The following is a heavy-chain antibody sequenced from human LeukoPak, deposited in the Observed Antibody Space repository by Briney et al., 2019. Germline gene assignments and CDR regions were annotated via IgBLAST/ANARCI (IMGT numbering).Heavy chain of an antibody. CDR3: ARRYTTSEIFDY. CDR2: IYPGDSDT. V-gene: IGHV5-51*01. Sequence: GESLKIFCKGSGYSFPNYWIGWVRQMPGKGLEWLGIIYPGDSDTRYSPSFQGQVTILADKSISTAYLQWSSLKASDTAMYYCARRYTTSEIFDYWGQGTLVTVSS. CDR1: GYSFPNYW. J-gene: IGHJ4*02. D-gene: IGHD6-13*01.